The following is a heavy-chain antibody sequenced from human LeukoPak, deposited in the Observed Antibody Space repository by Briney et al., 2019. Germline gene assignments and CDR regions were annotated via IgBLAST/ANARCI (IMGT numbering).Heavy chain of an antibody. Sequence: SETLSLTCNVSGGSISSYYWSWIRQPPGEGLEGIGYIYYSGSTNYNPSLKSRVTISVDTSKNQFSLKLSSVTAADTAVYYCARDLNTGYYYYGMDAWGQGTTVTVSS. CDR2: IYYSGST. J-gene: IGHJ6*02. V-gene: IGHV4-59*01. CDR3: ARDLNTGYYYYGMDA. D-gene: IGHD1-1*01. CDR1: GGSISSYY.